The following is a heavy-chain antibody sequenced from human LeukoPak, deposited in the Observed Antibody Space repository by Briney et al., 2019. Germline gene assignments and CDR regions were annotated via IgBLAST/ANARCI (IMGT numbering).Heavy chain of an antibody. V-gene: IGHV1-69*04. J-gene: IGHJ4*02. CDR3: AREFEQLVPDY. CDR2: IIPILGIA. Sequence: GSSVKVSCKASGGTFSSYAISWVRQAPGQGLEWMGRIIPILGIAYYAQKFQGRVTITADNSTSTAYMELRSLRSDDTAVYYCAREFEQLVPDYWGQGTLVTVSS. CDR1: GGTFSSYA. D-gene: IGHD6-6*01.